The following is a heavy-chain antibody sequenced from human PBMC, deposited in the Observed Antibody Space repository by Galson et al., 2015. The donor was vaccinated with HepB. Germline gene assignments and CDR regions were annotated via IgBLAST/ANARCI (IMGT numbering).Heavy chain of an antibody. V-gene: IGHV3-53*01. CDR1: GFSVTTNY. CDR2: IYSGGDT. J-gene: IGHJ4*02. Sequence: SLRLSCAASGFSVTTNYMTWVSQAPGKGLECVSVIYSGGDTDYADSVKGRFTISRDNSKNTLSLQMNSLRAEDTAVYYCARGYSNYWFSGLGFWGQGTLVTVSS. D-gene: IGHD6-13*01. CDR3: ARGYSNYWFSGLGF.